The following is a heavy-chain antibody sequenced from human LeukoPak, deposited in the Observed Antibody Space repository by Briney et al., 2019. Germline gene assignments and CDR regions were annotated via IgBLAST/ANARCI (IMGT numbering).Heavy chain of an antibody. CDR1: GYTFTSYD. Sequence: ASVKVSCKASGYTFTSYDINWVRQATGQGLEWMGWMNPNSGNTGCAQKFQGRVTMTRNTSISTAYMELSSLRSEDTAVYYCARIVGATQLNIDYWGQGTLVTVSS. CDR3: ARIVGATQLNIDY. CDR2: MNPNSGNT. D-gene: IGHD1-26*01. J-gene: IGHJ4*02. V-gene: IGHV1-8*01.